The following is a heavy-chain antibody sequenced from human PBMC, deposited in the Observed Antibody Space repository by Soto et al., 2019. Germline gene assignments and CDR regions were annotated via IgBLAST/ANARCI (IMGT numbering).Heavy chain of an antibody. CDR1: GYTFTSYA. J-gene: IGHJ6*03. Sequence: QVHLVQSGAEVKKPGASVKVSCEASGYTFTSYAMHWVRQAPGQRLEWMGWINAGNGNTKYSQKFQGRVTITRDTSASTAYMELSSLRSEDTAVYYCARDGYSSGWYGYYYYYYMDVWGKGTTVTVSS. V-gene: IGHV1-3*01. CDR2: INAGNGNT. D-gene: IGHD6-19*01. CDR3: ARDGYSSGWYGYYYYYYMDV.